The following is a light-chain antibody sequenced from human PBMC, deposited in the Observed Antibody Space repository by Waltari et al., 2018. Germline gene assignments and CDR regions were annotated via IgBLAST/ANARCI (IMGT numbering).Light chain of an antibody. J-gene: IGKJ4*01. V-gene: IGKV3-11*01. CDR3: QQRSNWPPT. Sequence: ETVLTQSPATLSLSPGERATLSCRASQSVSSYLAWYQQKPGPAPRLLIHDASNRATGSPARFSGSGAGTDFTRTISSLEPEDFAVYYCQQRSNWPPTFGGGTKVEIK. CDR2: DAS. CDR1: QSVSSY.